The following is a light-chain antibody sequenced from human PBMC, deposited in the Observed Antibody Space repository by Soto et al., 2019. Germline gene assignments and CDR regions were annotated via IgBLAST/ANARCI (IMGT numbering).Light chain of an antibody. CDR2: LGS. V-gene: IGKV2-28*01. CDR1: QSLLYSNGYNY. Sequence: DIVMTQSPLSLPVTPGEPASISCRSSQSLLYSNGYNYLDWYLQKPGQSPQLLIYLGSNRASGVXDXSSGSGSGTDFTLKISRVEAEDVGVYYCMQALQTPRTFGQGTKVEIK. CDR3: MQALQTPRT. J-gene: IGKJ1*01.